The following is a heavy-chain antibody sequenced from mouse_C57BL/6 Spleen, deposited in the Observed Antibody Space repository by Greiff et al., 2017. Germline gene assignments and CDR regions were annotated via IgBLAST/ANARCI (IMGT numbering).Heavy chain of an antibody. J-gene: IGHJ3*01. Sequence: VQLQQSGAELVKPGASVKISCKASGYAFSSYWMNWVKQRPGKGLEWIGQIYPGDGDTNYNGKFKGKATLTADKSSSTAYMQLSSLTSEDSAVYFCARTDYDSTWFTYWSQGALVSVSA. CDR1: GYAFSSYW. D-gene: IGHD1-1*01. V-gene: IGHV1-80*01. CDR3: ARTDYDSTWFTY. CDR2: IYPGDGDT.